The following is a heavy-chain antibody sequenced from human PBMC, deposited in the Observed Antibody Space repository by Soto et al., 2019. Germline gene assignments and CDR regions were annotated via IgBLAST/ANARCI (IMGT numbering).Heavy chain of an antibody. D-gene: IGHD1-1*01. CDR3: ARGTGWHFFDY. CDR2: ISHGGTT. CDR1: GDSISTTTYY. V-gene: IGHV4-31*03. Sequence: QILLQESGPGLVKPSQTLSLTCSVSGDSISTTTYYWTWIRQHPGKGLEWIGYISHGGTTFFNPSLKSRVTISEDTSKNQLSLSLTSVSAADTAVYYCARGTGWHFFDYWGQGTPVIVSA. J-gene: IGHJ4*02.